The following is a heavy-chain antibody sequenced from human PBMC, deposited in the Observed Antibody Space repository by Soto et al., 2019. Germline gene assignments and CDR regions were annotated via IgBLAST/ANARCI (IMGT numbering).Heavy chain of an antibody. CDR1: GFTFSNYW. CDR2: INPDGSEK. Sequence: EVQLVESGGGLVQPGGSLRLSCAASGFTFSNYWMTWVRQAPGKGLEWVANINPDGSEKYYVDSVKGRFTTSSDNVKHSLYLQVTSLRAEDTALYYCVRARIDLWGRGTRVTVSS. CDR3: VRARIDL. V-gene: IGHV3-7*01. J-gene: IGHJ2*01.